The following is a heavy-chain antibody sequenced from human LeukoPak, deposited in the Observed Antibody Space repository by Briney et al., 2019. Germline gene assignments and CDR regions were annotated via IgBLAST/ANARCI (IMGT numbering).Heavy chain of an antibody. CDR3: ARDGGSWSRVPTWADY. Sequence: GRSLRLSCAASGFTFSTYSMNWVRQAPGKGLEWVSYISSSSSTIYYANSVKGRFTISRDNAKNSLYLQMNSLRDEDTAVYYCARDGGSWSRVPTWADYWGQGTLVTVSS. J-gene: IGHJ4*02. CDR1: GFTFSTYS. D-gene: IGHD6-13*01. V-gene: IGHV3-48*02. CDR2: ISSSSSTI.